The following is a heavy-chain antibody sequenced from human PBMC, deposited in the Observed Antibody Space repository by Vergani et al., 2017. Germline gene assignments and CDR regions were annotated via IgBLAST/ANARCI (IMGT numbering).Heavy chain of an antibody. CDR1: GGSISSSSYY. CDR2: IYYSGST. J-gene: IGHJ6*03. CDR3: ARAAYYDFWSGPYYYYYYMDV. Sequence: QLQLQESGPGLVKPSETLSLTCTVSGGSISSSSYYWGWIRQPPGKGLEWIGSIYYSGSTYYNPSLKSRVTISVDTSKNHFSLKLSSVTAADTAVYYCARAAYYDFWSGPYYYYYYMDVWGKGTTVTVSS. V-gene: IGHV4-39*07. D-gene: IGHD3-3*01.